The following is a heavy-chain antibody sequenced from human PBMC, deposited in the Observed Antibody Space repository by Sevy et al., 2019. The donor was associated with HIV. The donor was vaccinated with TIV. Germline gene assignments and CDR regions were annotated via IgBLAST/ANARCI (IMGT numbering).Heavy chain of an antibody. J-gene: IGHJ4*02. D-gene: IGHD1-26*01. CDR3: AGENAWGRGYS. Sequence: SENLSLTCTVSGGSITSLYWNWIRQPPGKGLEWLANIYYNGHINYNPSLKSRVTLSLDTSKIQFSLRLSSVTAADMAMYYCAGENAWGRGYSWGQGTLVTVSS. V-gene: IGHV4-59*08. CDR2: IYYNGHI. CDR1: GGSITSLY.